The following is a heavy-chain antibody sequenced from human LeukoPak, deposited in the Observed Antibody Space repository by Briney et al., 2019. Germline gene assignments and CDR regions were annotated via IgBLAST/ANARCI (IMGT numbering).Heavy chain of an antibody. CDR2: INQDGSER. V-gene: IGHV3-7*01. J-gene: IGHJ4*02. Sequence: GGSLRLSCAASGSTFTYSMSWVRQVPGKGLEWVATINQDGSERQHVDSVKGRFSISRDNPKNSLYLQMDSLRAEDTAIYYCARGSGWLDYWGQGTLVTVSS. D-gene: IGHD6-19*01. CDR3: ARGSGWLDY. CDR1: GSTFTYS.